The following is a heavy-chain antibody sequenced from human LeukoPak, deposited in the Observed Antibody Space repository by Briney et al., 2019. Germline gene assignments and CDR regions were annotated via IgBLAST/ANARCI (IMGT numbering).Heavy chain of an antibody. CDR1: GGTSSSYA. Sequence: SVKVSFKASGGTSSSYAISWVRQAPGQGLEWMGGIIPIFGTANYAQKFQGRVTITADESTSTAYMEPSSLRSEDTAVYYCARGSNRRIVVVTATGDAFDIWGQGTMVTVSS. CDR2: IIPIFGTA. J-gene: IGHJ3*02. D-gene: IGHD2-21*02. V-gene: IGHV1-69*01. CDR3: ARGSNRRIVVVTATGDAFDI.